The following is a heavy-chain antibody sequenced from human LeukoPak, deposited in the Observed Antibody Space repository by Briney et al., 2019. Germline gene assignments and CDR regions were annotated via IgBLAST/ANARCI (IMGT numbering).Heavy chain of an antibody. V-gene: IGHV1-18*01. Sequence: GASVKVSCKASGYTFTSYGISWVRQAPGQGLEWMGWISAYNGNTNYAQKLQGRVTMTTDTSTSTAYMELRSLRSDDTAVYYCARDAMGATTYWYFDLWGRGTLVTVSS. CDR2: ISAYNGNT. CDR1: GYTFTSYG. CDR3: ARDAMGATTYWYFDL. D-gene: IGHD1-26*01. J-gene: IGHJ2*01.